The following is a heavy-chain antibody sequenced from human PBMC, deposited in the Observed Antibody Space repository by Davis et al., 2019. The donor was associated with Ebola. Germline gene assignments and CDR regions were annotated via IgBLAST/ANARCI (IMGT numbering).Heavy chain of an antibody. CDR3: ARSGLSFGVVKYHYGMDA. Sequence: GGSLRLSCADSAITFSSYAMTWARQAPGKGLEWVSAISGSGGNTYYADSVKGRFTISRDNSKKTMYLQMNSLRGEDTAVYYCARSGLSFGVVKYHYGMDAWGKGTTVTVSS. CDR1: AITFSSYA. CDR2: ISGSGGNT. J-gene: IGHJ6*04. V-gene: IGHV3-23*01. D-gene: IGHD3-3*01.